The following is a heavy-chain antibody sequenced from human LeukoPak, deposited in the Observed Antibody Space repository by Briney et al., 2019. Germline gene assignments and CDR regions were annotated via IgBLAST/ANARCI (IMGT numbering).Heavy chain of an antibody. Sequence: ASVKVSCKASGYTFTNYAITWVRQAPGQGLEWMGWINTYTGNTNYAQKLQDRVTMTTDTSTSTAYMELRSLRSDDTAVFFCARGGLSYYDTSGVYYFDYWGQGTLVTVSS. V-gene: IGHV1-18*01. CDR2: INTYTGNT. CDR3: ARGGLSYYDTSGVYYFDY. J-gene: IGHJ4*02. D-gene: IGHD3-22*01. CDR1: GYTFTNYA.